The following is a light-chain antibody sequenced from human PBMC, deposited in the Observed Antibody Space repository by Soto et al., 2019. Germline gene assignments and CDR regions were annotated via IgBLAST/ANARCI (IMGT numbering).Light chain of an antibody. CDR3: QQYHIYSGT. CDR2: DAS. CDR1: QIINTW. J-gene: IGKJ1*01. Sequence: IQMTQSPSTLSASVGDRVTITCRASQIINTWLAWYQQKPGKAPKLLIYDASTLESGVPSRFSGRGSGTEFTLTINSLQPDDFATYYCQQYHIYSGTFGQGTKVDIK. V-gene: IGKV1-5*01.